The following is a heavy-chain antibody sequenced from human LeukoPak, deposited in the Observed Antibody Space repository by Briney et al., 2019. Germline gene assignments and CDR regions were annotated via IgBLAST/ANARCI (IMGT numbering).Heavy chain of an antibody. V-gene: IGHV3-30-3*01. CDR3: ARAGGCSSTSCYYYYGMDV. J-gene: IGHJ6*02. Sequence: GRSLRLSRAASGFTFSSYAMHWVRQAPGKGLEWVAVISYDGSNKYYADSVKGRFTISRDNSKNTLYLQLNSLRAEDTAVYYCARAGGCSSTSCYYYYGMDVWGQGTPVPVSS. D-gene: IGHD2-2*01. CDR1: GFTFSSYA. CDR2: ISYDGSNK.